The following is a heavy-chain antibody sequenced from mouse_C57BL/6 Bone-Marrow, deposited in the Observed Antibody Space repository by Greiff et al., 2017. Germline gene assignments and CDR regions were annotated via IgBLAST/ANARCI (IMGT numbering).Heavy chain of an antibody. D-gene: IGHD5-5*01. CDR3: ASGARDYLYYFGG. V-gene: IGHV1-54*01. J-gene: IGHJ2*01. Sequence: VQVVESGAELVRPGTSVKVSCKASGYAFTNYLIEWVKQRPGQGLEWIGVINPGSGGTNYNEKFKGKAKLTADKSSSTAYMQLSSLTSEESAVYLCASGARDYLYYFGGWGQGTTLAV. CDR2: INPGSGGT. CDR1: GYAFTNYL.